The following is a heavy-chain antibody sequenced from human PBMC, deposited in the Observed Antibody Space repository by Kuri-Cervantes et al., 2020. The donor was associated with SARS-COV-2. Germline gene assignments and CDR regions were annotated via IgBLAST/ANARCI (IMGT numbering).Heavy chain of an antibody. D-gene: IGHD3-10*01. J-gene: IGHJ6*02. CDR2: INHNSGDT. CDR3: ARASVRGIIITYHSYGMDV. CDR1: GYTFTGYY. Sequence: ASVNVSCKASGYTFTGYYMHWVRQAPGQGLEGMGWINHNSGDTNYTQKLQGWVTMTRNTCISTAYMELSRLSSDDTAEYYCARASVRGIIITYHSYGMDVWGQGTTVTVSS. V-gene: IGHV1-2*04.